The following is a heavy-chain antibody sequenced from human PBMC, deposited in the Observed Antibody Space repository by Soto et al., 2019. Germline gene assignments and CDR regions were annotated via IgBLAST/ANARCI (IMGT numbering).Heavy chain of an antibody. V-gene: IGHV4-34*01. CDR2: INHSGST. CDR1: GGYFSGYY. D-gene: IGHD2-8*01. Sequence: TLSLTCAVYGGYFSGYYWTRIRQPTGTGLEWIGEINHSGSTNYNPSLKSRVTISVDTSKNQFSLNLSSVTAADTAVYYCARHGRDEAQSPNSWFDPWGQGALVTVPQ. J-gene: IGHJ5*02. CDR3: ARHGRDEAQSPNSWFDP.